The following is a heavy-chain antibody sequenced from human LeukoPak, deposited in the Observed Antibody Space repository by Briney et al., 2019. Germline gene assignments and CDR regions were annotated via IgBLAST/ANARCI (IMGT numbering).Heavy chain of an antibody. CDR2: ISAYNGNT. CDR1: GYTFTSYG. J-gene: IGHJ3*02. D-gene: IGHD3-3*01. Sequence: ASVKVSCKASGYTFTSYGISWVRQAPGQGLEWMGWISAYNGNTNYAQKLQGRVTMTTDTSTGTAYMELRSLRSDDTAVYYCARSITIFGVVKRSDAFDIWGQGTMVTVSS. CDR3: ARSITIFGVVKRSDAFDI. V-gene: IGHV1-18*01.